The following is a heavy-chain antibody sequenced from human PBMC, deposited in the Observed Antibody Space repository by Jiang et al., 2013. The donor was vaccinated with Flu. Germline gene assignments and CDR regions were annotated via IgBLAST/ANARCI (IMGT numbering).Heavy chain of an antibody. CDR1: GFTFSSYS. D-gene: IGHD4-17*01. V-gene: IGHV3-48*01. Sequence: ESGGGLVQPGGSLRLSCAASGFTFSSYSMNWVRQAPGKGLEWVSYISSSSSTIYYADSVKGRFTISRDNAKNSLYLQMNSLRAEDTAVYYCAGGPDYGDYTETDYWGQGTLVTVSS. CDR2: ISSSSSTI. CDR3: AGGPDYGDYTETDY. J-gene: IGHJ4*02.